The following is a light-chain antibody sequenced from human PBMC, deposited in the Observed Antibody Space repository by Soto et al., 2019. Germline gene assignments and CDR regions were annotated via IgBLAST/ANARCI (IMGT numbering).Light chain of an antibody. CDR3: CSYAGGTTWV. CDR2: EGS. V-gene: IGLV2-23*01. J-gene: IGLJ3*02. CDR1: SSDVGSYDL. Sequence: QSVLTQPASVSGSPGQSITISCTGTSSDVGSYDLVSWYQHHPGKAPKLMIYEGSKRPSGISNRFSGSKSGNTASLTISGLKAEDEADYYCCSYAGGTTWVFGGGTKLTVL.